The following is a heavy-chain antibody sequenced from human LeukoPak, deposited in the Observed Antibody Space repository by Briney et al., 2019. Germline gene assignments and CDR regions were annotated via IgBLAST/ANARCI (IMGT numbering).Heavy chain of an antibody. Sequence: SPSETLSLTCTVSGGSISSSSYYWGWIRQSPGKGLEWIGSIYYGGSTYYNPSLKSRVTISVDTSKNQFSLKLSSVTAADTAVYYCARRKPSYGYSSSWLRGGWFDPWGQGTLVTVSS. V-gene: IGHV4-39*07. CDR1: GGSISSSSYY. CDR3: ARRKPSYGYSSSWLRGGWFDP. J-gene: IGHJ5*02. D-gene: IGHD6-13*01. CDR2: IYYGGST.